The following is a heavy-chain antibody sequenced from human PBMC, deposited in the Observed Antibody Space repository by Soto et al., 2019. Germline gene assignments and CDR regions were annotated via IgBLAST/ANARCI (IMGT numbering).Heavy chain of an antibody. CDR1: GFSFNSYA. CDR3: VKQRGSGKTYYYNLDV. Sequence: EVQLLESGGGLVQPGGSLRLSCETSGFSFNSYAMTWVRQAPGMGLEWVAVINYNSRATFHAQAVKGRFTISRDNSRNTVFLQMDSLRAADTAVYYCVKQRGSGKTYYYNLDVWGLGTPVIVSS. J-gene: IGHJ6*02. CDR2: INYNSRAT. D-gene: IGHD3-10*01. V-gene: IGHV3-23*01.